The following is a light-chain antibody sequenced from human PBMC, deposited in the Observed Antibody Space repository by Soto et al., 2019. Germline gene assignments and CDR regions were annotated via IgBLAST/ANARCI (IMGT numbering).Light chain of an antibody. V-gene: IGKV3-20*01. CDR3: QQYASSPLT. Sequence: EIVLTQSPGTLSLSSGERATLSCRASQSVRSNYLAWYPQKPGQAPRLLIYGASSRATGIPDRFGGSGSGTDFDLTISRLEPGDFAVYYCQQYASSPLTFGGGTKVEIK. CDR2: GAS. CDR1: QSVRSNY. J-gene: IGKJ4*01.